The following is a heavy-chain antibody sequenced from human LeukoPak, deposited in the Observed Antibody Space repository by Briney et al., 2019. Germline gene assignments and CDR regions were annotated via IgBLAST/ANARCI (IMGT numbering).Heavy chain of an antibody. D-gene: IGHD2-2*01. CDR1: GGSISSRNYY. CDR2: ISYTGSI. V-gene: IGHV4-39*01. Sequence: SGTLSLTCTVSGGSISSRNYYWAWIRQPPGKGLDWIGSISYTGSIFYNPSLKSRVTISVDTSKNQFSLKLSTVTAADTAIYYCARAERSGTSFPWDYWGQGTLVTVSS. J-gene: IGHJ4*02. CDR3: ARAERSGTSFPWDY.